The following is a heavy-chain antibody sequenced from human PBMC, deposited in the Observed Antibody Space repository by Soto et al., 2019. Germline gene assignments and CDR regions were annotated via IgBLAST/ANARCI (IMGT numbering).Heavy chain of an antibody. CDR1: GGSISSGDSY. D-gene: IGHD2-2*01. J-gene: IGHJ4*02. Sequence: QLEESGPGLVTPSQTLSLTCTASGGSISSGDSYWSWIRQPPGKGLEWIGYIYYSGSTNNNPSLRSRVTMSVATSKNPFSLRLTSVTAADTDVYYCARGYCDSTSCYDFDSWGQGALVTVSS. CDR2: IYYSGST. V-gene: IGHV4-30-4*01. CDR3: ARGYCDSTSCYDFDS.